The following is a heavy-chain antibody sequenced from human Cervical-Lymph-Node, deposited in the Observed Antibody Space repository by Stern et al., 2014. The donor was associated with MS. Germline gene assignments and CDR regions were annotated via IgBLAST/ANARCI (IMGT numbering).Heavy chain of an antibody. CDR2: VYHTGSA. Sequence: VQLVQSGPGLVRPSGTLSLTCAVSGDSISNDNWWSWVRQPPGRGLEWIGGVYHTGSAHYDPSLKSRVTISVDKSKNQFSLRLTSMTAADTAVYYCARDQGFQLMNSWGQGTLVIVSS. CDR1: GDSISNDNW. D-gene: IGHD2-2*01. J-gene: IGHJ4*02. CDR3: ARDQGFQLMNS. V-gene: IGHV4-4*02.